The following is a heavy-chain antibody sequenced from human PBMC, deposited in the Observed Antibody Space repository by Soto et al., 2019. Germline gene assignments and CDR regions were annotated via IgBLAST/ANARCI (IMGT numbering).Heavy chain of an antibody. V-gene: IGHV3-30*18. D-gene: IGHD3-16*02. CDR3: AKDDSYAYVWGSYRYWSYFDY. CDR1: GFTFSSYG. Sequence: PGGSLRLSCAASGFTFSSYGMHWVRQAPGKGLEWVAVISYDGSNKYYADSVEGRFTISRDNSKNTLYLQMNSLRAEDTAVYYCAKDDSYAYVWGSYRYWSYFDYWGQGTLVTVSS. CDR2: ISYDGSNK. J-gene: IGHJ4*02.